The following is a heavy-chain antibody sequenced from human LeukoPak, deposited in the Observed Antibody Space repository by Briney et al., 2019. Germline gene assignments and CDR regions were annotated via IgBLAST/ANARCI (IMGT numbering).Heavy chain of an antibody. Sequence: SVKVSCKASGGTFSSYAISWVRQAPGQGLEWMGGIIPIFGTANYAQKFQGRVTITADESTSTAYMELSSLRSEDTAVYYCASERTVTPWYFDYWGQGTLVTVSS. CDR2: IIPIFGTA. J-gene: IGHJ4*02. V-gene: IGHV1-69*13. CDR1: GGTFSSYA. D-gene: IGHD4-17*01. CDR3: ASERTVTPWYFDY.